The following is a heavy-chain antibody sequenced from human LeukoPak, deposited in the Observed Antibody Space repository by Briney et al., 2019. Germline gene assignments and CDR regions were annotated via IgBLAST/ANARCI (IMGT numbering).Heavy chain of an antibody. Sequence: SETLSLTCTVSGGSISSYYWSRIRQPPGKGRDGIGYIYYGGSNNYNPSLKSRVTISVDTSKNQFSLKLSSVTAADTAVCYCARVVHSKAYYYYYYMDVWGKGTTVTVSS. CDR3: ARVVHSKAYYYYYYMDV. J-gene: IGHJ6*03. V-gene: IGHV4-59*01. CDR2: IYYGGSN. CDR1: GGSISSYY. D-gene: IGHD4-11*01.